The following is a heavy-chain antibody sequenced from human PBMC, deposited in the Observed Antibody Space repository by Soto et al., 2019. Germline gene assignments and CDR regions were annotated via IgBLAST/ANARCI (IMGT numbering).Heavy chain of an antibody. CDR3: VRSVHF. V-gene: IGHV3-53*02. Sequence: EVQLVETGGGLIQPGGSLRLSCAASGFIVTSHYMTWVRQAPGKGLEWVSVMYSNGTTSYADSVKGRFTVSRDRNTLYLQMNSLRAEDTAVYYCVRSVHFWGQGTLVIVSS. CDR1: GFIVTSHY. J-gene: IGHJ4*02. CDR2: MYSNGTT. D-gene: IGHD3-10*02.